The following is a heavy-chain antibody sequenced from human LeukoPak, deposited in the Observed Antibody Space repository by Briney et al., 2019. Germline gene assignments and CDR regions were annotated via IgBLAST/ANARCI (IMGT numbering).Heavy chain of an antibody. CDR3: ASSGSYRFDY. CDR1: GFTFSSYW. Sequence: GGSLRLSCAASGFTFSSYWMTWVRLAPGKGLEWVANMNLDGREKYYVDSVKGRFTISRDNAQNSMYLQMNSLRVEDTAVYYCASSGSYRFDYWGQGTLVTVSS. CDR2: MNLDGREK. J-gene: IGHJ4*02. D-gene: IGHD1-26*01. V-gene: IGHV3-7*01.